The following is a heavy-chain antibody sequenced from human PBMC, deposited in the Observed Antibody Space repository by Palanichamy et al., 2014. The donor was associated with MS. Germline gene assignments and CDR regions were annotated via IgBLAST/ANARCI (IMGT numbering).Heavy chain of an antibody. V-gene: IGHV3-74*01. J-gene: IGHJ4*02. D-gene: IGHD2-8*01. Sequence: EVQLVESGGGLVQPGGSLRLSCAASGFTFSSYWMHWVRQAPGKGLVWVSRISNDGSSTDYAGSVKGRFTISRDNAKNTVYLQMNSLRAEDTAVYYCVRMLDFDYWGQGTLVTVSS. CDR1: GFTFSSYW. CDR3: VRMLDFDY. CDR2: ISNDGSST.